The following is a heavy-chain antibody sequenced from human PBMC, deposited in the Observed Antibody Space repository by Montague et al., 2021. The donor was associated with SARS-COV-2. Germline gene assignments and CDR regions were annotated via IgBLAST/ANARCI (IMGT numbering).Heavy chain of an antibody. CDR1: GFTFSTYA. V-gene: IGHV3-23*01. Sequence: SLSLSWSASGFTFSTYAMSWVRQTPAKGLEWLSTIRDSVENTFYADSVKGRFTISRDNSKSTLYLQMNSLRVDDTAVYYCANRFPASDYFDYWGQGTLVTVSS. CDR3: ANRFPASDYFDY. D-gene: IGHD2-2*01. J-gene: IGHJ4*02. CDR2: IRDSVENT.